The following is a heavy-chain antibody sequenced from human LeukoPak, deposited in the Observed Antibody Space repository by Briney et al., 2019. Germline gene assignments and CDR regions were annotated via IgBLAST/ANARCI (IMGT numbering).Heavy chain of an antibody. CDR3: ARDGYSYGFNWFDP. V-gene: IGHV3-21*01. CDR2: ISSSSSYI. D-gene: IGHD5-18*01. CDR1: VFTFISYS. J-gene: IGHJ5*02. Sequence: GGSLRLSCAASVFTFISYSMNWVRQAPGKGLEWVSSISSSSSYIYYADSVKGRFTISRDNAKNSLYLQMNSLRAEDTAVYYCARDGYSYGFNWFDPWGQGTLVTVSS.